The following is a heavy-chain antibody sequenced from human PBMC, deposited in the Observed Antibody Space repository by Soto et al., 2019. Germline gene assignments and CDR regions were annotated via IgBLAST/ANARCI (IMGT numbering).Heavy chain of an antibody. D-gene: IGHD5-12*01. J-gene: IGHJ3*01. CDR3: ARAITGSGYNYVYAFDV. CDR1: GGSISNYY. Sequence: SETLSLTCTVSGGSISNYYWSWIRQPPGKGLEWIGYINYSGRTSYNPSLNSRGTISVDTSENQFSLKMTSVTAADTAVYFCARAITGSGYNYVYAFDVWGRGTMVTVSS. V-gene: IGHV4-59*01. CDR2: INYSGRT.